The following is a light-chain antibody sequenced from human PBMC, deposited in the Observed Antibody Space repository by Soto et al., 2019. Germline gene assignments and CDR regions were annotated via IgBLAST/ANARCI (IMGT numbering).Light chain of an antibody. CDR2: SDN. CDR3: AAWDDSLRGRV. J-gene: IGLJ2*01. CDR1: SSNIGSNP. Sequence: QSVLTQPPSASGTPGQRATISCSGSSSNIGSNPVSWYQQLPGTAPKSLIYSDNQRPSGVPDRISGSWSGTSASLAISGLQSEDEAEYYCAAWDDSLRGRVFGGRTQLTVL. V-gene: IGLV1-44*01.